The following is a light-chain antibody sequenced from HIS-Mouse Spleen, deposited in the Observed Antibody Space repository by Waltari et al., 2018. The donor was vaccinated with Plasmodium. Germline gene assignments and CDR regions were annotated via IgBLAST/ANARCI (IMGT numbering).Light chain of an antibody. Sequence: QSALTQPASVSGSPGQSITISCTGTSSDVGSYNLVSWYQQHPGKAPKPRIYEGSKRPSGVTNCLAGSKSGNTASLTIARLQAEDEADYYCCSYAGSSTYVCGTGTKVTVL. CDR1: SSDVGSYNL. CDR2: EGS. CDR3: CSYAGSSTYV. V-gene: IGLV2-23*01. J-gene: IGLJ1*01.